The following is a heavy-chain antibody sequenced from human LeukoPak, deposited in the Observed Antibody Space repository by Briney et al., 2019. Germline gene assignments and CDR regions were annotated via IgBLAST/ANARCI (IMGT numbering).Heavy chain of an antibody. CDR3: ARENYDILTGYYRLNYYYYYMDV. V-gene: IGHV4-34*01. CDR1: GGSFSGYY. CDR2: INHSGST. J-gene: IGHJ6*03. Sequence: SETLSLTCAVYGGSFSGYYWSWIRQPPGKGLEWIGEINHSGSTNYNPSLKSRVTISVDTSKNQFSLKLSSVTAADTAVYYCARENYDILTGYYRLNYYYYYMDVWGKGTTVTVSS. D-gene: IGHD3-9*01.